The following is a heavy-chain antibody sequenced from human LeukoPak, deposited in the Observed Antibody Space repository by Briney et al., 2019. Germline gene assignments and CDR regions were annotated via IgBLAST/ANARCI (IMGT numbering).Heavy chain of an antibody. V-gene: IGHV3-30*04. J-gene: IGHJ3*02. CDR3: ARESAFDI. CDR1: GFTFSSYA. CDR2: ISYDGSNK. Sequence: GRSLRLSCAASGFTFSSYAMHWVRQAPGKGLEWVAVISYDGSNKYYAGSVKGRFTISRDNSKNTLYLQMNSLRAEDTAVYYCARESAFDIWGQGTMVTVSS.